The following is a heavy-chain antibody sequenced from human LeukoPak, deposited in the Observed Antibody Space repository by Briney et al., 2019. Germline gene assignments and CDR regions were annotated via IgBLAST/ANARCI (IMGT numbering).Heavy chain of an antibody. CDR1: GFTISSNY. CDR3: ARGRAAAGTSSRGIDY. CDR2: IYSGGNT. V-gene: IGHV3-53*01. D-gene: IGHD6-13*01. Sequence: GGSLRLSCAASGFTISSNYMSWVRQAPGQGLEWVSVIYSGGNTYYADSVKGRFTISRDNAKNSLYLQMNSLRVEDTAVYYCARGRAAAGTSSRGIDYWGQGALVTVSS. J-gene: IGHJ4*02.